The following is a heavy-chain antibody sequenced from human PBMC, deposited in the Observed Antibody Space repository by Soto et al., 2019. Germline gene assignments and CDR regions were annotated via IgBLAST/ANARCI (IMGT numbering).Heavy chain of an antibody. CDR3: ARRDAAAGYYFDY. CDR2: IYHSGST. CDR1: GGSISSGGYS. D-gene: IGHD6-13*01. Sequence: PSETLSLTCAVSGGSISSGGYSWSWIRQPPGKGLEWIGYIYHSGSTYYNPSLKSRVTISVDTSKNQFSLKLSSVTAADTAVYYCARRDAAAGYYFDYWGQGTLVTVSS. J-gene: IGHJ4*02. V-gene: IGHV4-30-2*01.